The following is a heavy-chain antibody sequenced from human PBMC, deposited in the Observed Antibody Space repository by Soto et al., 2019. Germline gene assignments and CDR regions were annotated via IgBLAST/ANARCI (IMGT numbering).Heavy chain of an antibody. CDR1: GGSISSSSYF. D-gene: IGHD2-21*02. Sequence: PSETLSLTCTVSGGSISSSSYFWGWIRQPPGKGLEWIGSIYYSGGTYYNPSLKSRVTVSVDTSKNQFSLKLSSLTAADTAVYYCERHVSDFWFDPWGQGTLVTVSS. J-gene: IGHJ5*02. V-gene: IGHV4-39*01. CDR2: IYYSGGT. CDR3: ERHVSDFWFDP.